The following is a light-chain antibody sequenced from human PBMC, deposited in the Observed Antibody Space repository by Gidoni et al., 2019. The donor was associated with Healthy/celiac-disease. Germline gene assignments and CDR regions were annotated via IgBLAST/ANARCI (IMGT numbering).Light chain of an antibody. J-gene: IGKJ3*01. V-gene: IGKV3-15*01. CDR3: QQYNNWPIT. Sequence: EIVMTQSQATLSVSPGERATLSCRASQSVSSNLAWYQQKPGQAPRLLIYGASTRATGIPARFIGSGSGTEFTLTISSLQSEDFAVYYCQQYNNWPITLGPXTKVDIK. CDR1: QSVSSN. CDR2: GAS.